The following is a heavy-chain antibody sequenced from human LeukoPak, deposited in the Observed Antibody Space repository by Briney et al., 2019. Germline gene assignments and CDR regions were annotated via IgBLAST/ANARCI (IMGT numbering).Heavy chain of an antibody. CDR1: VATVTSYA. CDR2: IIPIFGTA. CDR3: ARTSRGGYSGYDPNFDY. Sequence: SVKLSCTASVATVTSYAITWVSQARGPRLKWMGGIIPIFGTANYAQKFQGRVTITADESTSTAYMELSSLRSEDTAVYYCARTSRGGYSGYDPNFDYWGQGTLVTVSS. D-gene: IGHD5-12*01. V-gene: IGHV1-69*13. J-gene: IGHJ4*02.